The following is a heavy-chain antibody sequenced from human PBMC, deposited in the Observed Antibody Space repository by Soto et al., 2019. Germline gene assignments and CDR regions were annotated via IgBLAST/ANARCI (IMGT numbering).Heavy chain of an antibody. D-gene: IGHD3-3*01. J-gene: IGHJ6*02. V-gene: IGHV4-34*01. CDR2: INHSGST. CDR3: ARSTWWGQRAEPNYDFWSGYYKPLYYYGMDV. Sequence: SETLSLTCAVYGGSFSGYYWSWIRQPPGKGLEWIGEINHSGSTNYNLSLKSRVTISVDTSKNQFSLKLSSVTAADTAVYYCARSTWWGQRAEPNYDFWSGYYKPLYYYGMDVWGQGTTVTVSS. CDR1: GGSFSGYY.